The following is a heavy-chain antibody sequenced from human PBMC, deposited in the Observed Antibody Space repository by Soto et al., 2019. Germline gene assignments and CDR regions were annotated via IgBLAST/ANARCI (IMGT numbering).Heavy chain of an antibody. V-gene: IGHV3-21*01. CDR1: GCTFSSYS. CDR3: SRDQPGYSYGYGLGY. Sequence: EVQLVESGGVLVKPGGSLRLSCAASGCTFSSYSMNWFRRAPGNGLEWVSSISSSSSNIYYADSVKGRFTISRDNAKNALYLQMNSLRAEDTAVYYCSRDQPGYSYGYGLGYWGQGTLVTVSS. CDR2: ISSSSSNI. D-gene: IGHD5-18*01. J-gene: IGHJ4*02.